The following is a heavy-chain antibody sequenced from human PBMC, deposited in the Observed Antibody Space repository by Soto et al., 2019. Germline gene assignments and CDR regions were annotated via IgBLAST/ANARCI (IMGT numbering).Heavy chain of an antibody. CDR2: FYDLDGT. V-gene: IGHV3-53*01. D-gene: IGHD4-4*01. J-gene: IGHJ3*01. Sequence: GGSLRLSCAVSGLTVSGKKYVAWVRQAPGKGLEWVSGFYDLDGTYFADSLKGRFTTSGDSSRTIVYLQMNGLRPEDTAVYYCATWHLQEHAYDVWGQGTTVTVSS. CDR3: ATWHLQEHAYDV. CDR1: GLTVSGKKY.